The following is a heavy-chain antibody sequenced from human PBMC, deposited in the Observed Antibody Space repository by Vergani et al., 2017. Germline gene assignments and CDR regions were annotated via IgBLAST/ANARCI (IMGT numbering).Heavy chain of an antibody. V-gene: IGHV3-23*04. CDR2: IRGSGGST. D-gene: IGHD2-8*02. J-gene: IGHJ4*02. CDR3: AKDLFFLSGGGYNF. CDR1: GFTFSSYG. Sequence: EVQLVESGGGVVQPGRSLRLSCAASGFTFSSYGMHWVRQAPGKGLEWVSAIRGSGGSTYYADSVKGRFTISRDNAKNTLYLQMNSLRAEDTAVYYCAKDLFFLSGGGYNFWGQGTLVTVSS.